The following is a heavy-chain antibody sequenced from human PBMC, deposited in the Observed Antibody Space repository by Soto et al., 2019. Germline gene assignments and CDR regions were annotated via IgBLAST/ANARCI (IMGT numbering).Heavy chain of an antibody. Sequence: QVQLVQSGAEVKKPGSSVKVSCKASGGTFSSYAISWVRQAPGQGLEWMGGIIPIFGTANYAQKFQGRVTITAHESTSTAYMELSSLRSEDTAVYYCARSRLTTVIGFAEYFQHWGQGTLDTVSS. CDR3: ARSRLTTVIGFAEYFQH. D-gene: IGHD4-17*01. CDR1: GGTFSSYA. V-gene: IGHV1-69*12. CDR2: IIPIFGTA. J-gene: IGHJ1*01.